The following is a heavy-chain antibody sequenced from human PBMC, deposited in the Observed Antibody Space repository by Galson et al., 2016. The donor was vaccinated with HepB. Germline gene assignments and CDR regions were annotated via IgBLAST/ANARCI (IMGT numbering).Heavy chain of an antibody. V-gene: IGHV3-33*01. CDR2: IWYGGNNK. CDR1: GFTFSTYG. J-gene: IGHJ4*02. D-gene: IGHD3-3*01. CDR3: EREKGAEAGFCH. Sequence: SLRLSCAPSGFTFSTYGIHWVRQAPGKGLDWVAAIWYGGNNKQFADSVKGRFTISTDSSKNTVFLHMNSRRGDDTAVYYCEREKGAEAGFCHWGQGTVVSVSA.